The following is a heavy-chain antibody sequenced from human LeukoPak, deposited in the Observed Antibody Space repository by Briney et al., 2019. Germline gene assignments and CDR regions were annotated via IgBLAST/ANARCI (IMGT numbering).Heavy chain of an antibody. CDR3: AKDFTANYDFWSGYPH. Sequence: SGGSLRLSCAASGFTFSNYAMSWVRQAPGKGLDWVSAISGSGGSTYYADSVKGRFTISRDNSKNTLYLQMNSLRAEDTAVYYCAKDFTANYDFWSGYPHWGQGTLVTVSS. J-gene: IGHJ4*02. V-gene: IGHV3-23*01. CDR2: ISGSGGST. D-gene: IGHD3-3*01. CDR1: GFTFSNYA.